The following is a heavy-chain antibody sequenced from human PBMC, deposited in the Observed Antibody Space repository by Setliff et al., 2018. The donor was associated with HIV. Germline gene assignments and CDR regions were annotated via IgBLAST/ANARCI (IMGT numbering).Heavy chain of an antibody. J-gene: IGHJ3*02. CDR3: ARVFRPSGIAVGATKNDAFDI. V-gene: IGHV1-69*05. Sequence: ASVKVSCKASGKTLSVHPISWVRQAPGRGLEWMGGIIPAFGRANYAQKFQGRVTITTDESTTTVFMELNSLRYEDSAVYFCARVFRPSGIAVGATKNDAFDIWGQGTMVTVSS. D-gene: IGHD6-19*01. CDR2: IIPAFGRA. CDR1: GKTLSVHP.